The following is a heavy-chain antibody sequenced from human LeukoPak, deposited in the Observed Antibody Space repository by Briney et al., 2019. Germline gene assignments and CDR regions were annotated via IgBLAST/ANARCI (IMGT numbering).Heavy chain of an antibody. D-gene: IGHD3-10*01. CDR3: ARDHRAYFYGPGSYLGY. J-gene: IGHJ4*02. Sequence: GGSLRFSCAASGFTFSTYAMHWVRQAPGKGLEWVAVISNDGSNKYYADSVKGRFTISRDNSKKTLYLHMNSLRAEDTAVYFCARDHRAYFYGPGSYLGYWGQGTLVTVSS. CDR1: GFTFSTYA. V-gene: IGHV3-30*04. CDR2: ISNDGSNK.